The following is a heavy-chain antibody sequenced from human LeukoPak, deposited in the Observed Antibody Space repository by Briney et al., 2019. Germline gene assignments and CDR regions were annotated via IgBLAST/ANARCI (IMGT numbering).Heavy chain of an antibody. Sequence: SETLSLTCTVSGGSISSSSYYWGWIRQPPGKGLEWIGSIYYSGSTYYNPSLKSRVTISVDMSKNQFSLKLSSVTAADTAVYYCARGPIQIRFLEWKNYYYYGMDVWGQGTTVTVSS. J-gene: IGHJ6*02. CDR2: IYYSGST. V-gene: IGHV4-39*01. CDR1: GGSISSSSYY. CDR3: ARGPIQIRFLEWKNYYYYGMDV. D-gene: IGHD3-3*01.